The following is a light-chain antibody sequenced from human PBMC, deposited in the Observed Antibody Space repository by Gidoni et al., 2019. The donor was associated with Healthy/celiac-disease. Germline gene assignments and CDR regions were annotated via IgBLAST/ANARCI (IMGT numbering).Light chain of an antibody. CDR1: QNISSR. CDR3: HQSSSLPGVT. CDR2: YAS. J-gene: IGKJ4*01. Sequence: EIVLTQSPDFQSVTPKEKVTITCRASQNISSRLHLYQQKPDTTPKLLIKYASQSFPRVPSRFSGSGSGTDYTLTINSLEAEDDATYYCHQSSSLPGVTFGGGTKVEIK. V-gene: IGKV6-21*01.